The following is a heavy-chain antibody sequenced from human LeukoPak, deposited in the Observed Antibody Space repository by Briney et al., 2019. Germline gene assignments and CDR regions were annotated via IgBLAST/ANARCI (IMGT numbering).Heavy chain of an antibody. CDR2: IYHSGST. J-gene: IGHJ4*02. D-gene: IGHD3-22*01. CDR1: GFTFSIYAM. CDR3: ARDGYFDSSGYHTDY. V-gene: IGHV4-4*02. Sequence: GSLRLSCAASGFTFSIYAMSWVRQPPGKGLEWIGEIYHSGSTNYNPSLKSRVTISVDKSKNQFSLKLTSVTAADTAVYYCARDGYFDSSGYHTDYWGQGTLVTVSS.